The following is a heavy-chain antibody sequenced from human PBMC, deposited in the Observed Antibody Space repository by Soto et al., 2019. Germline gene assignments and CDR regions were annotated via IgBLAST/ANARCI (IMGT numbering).Heavy chain of an antibody. CDR2: IYWDDDK. Sequence: QITLKESGPTLVKPTQTLTLTCTFSGFSLSTSGVGVGWIRQPPGKALEWLALIYWDDDKRYSPSLKSRLTITKDTSKNQVVLTMTNMDPVDTATYYCAHRRYGSGSYYYKGVGNWFDPWGQGTLVTVSS. J-gene: IGHJ5*02. CDR1: GFSLSTSGVG. D-gene: IGHD3-10*01. CDR3: AHRRYGSGSYYYKGVGNWFDP. V-gene: IGHV2-5*02.